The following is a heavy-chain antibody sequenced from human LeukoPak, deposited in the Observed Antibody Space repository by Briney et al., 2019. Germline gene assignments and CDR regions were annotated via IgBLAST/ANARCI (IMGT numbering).Heavy chain of an antibody. D-gene: IGHD1-26*01. CDR2: ISGSGGST. V-gene: IGHV3-23*01. J-gene: IGHJ4*02. Sequence: PGGSLRLSCAASGFTFSSYAMSWDRQAPGKGLEWVSAISGSGGSTYYADSVKGRFTISRDNSKNTLYLQMNSLRAEDTAVYYCAKNPRGGERELLCYFDYWGQGTLVTVSS. CDR1: GFTFSSYA. CDR3: AKNPRGGERELLCYFDY.